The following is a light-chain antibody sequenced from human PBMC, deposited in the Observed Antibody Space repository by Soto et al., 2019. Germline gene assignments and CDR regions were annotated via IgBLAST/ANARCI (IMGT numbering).Light chain of an antibody. V-gene: IGLV6-57*02. CDR1: GGSIATNY. J-gene: IGLJ2*01. Sequence: NFMLTQPHSMSESPGKTVTISCIGSGGSIATNYVQWYQQRPGSAPITIIYEDNQRPSGVPDRFSGSIDSSSNSASLTISGMRAEDEADYYCQSYDTQYVVFGGGTKLTVL. CDR2: EDN. CDR3: QSYDTQYVV.